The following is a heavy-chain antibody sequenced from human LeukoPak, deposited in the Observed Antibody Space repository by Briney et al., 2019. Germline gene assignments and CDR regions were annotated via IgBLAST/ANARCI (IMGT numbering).Heavy chain of an antibody. CDR3: ARGDYDFWSGSPYYYYYYMDV. CDR2: IYYSGST. CDR1: GGSISSGVYY. D-gene: IGHD3-3*01. V-gene: IGHV4-31*01. J-gene: IGHJ6*03. Sequence: PSQTLSLTCTVSGGSISSGVYYWSWIRQHPGKGLEWIGYIYYSGSTYYNPSLKSQVTISVDTSKNQFSLKLSSVTAADTAVYYCARGDYDFWSGSPYYYYYYMDVWGKGTTVTVSS.